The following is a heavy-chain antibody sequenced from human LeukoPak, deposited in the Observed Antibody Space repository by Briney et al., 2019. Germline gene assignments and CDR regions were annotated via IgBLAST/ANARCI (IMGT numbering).Heavy chain of an antibody. V-gene: IGHV2-5*01. D-gene: IGHD3-9*01. CDR1: GFSLSTSGVG. J-gene: IGHJ5*02. CDR3: AHSPRLRNSRINWFDP. Sequence: ESGPTLVKPTQTLTLTCTFSGFSLSTSGVGVGWIRQPPGKALEWLALIYWNDDKRYSPSLKSRLTITKDTSKNQVVLTMTNMDPVDTATYYCAHSPRLRNSRINWFDPWGQGTLVTVSS. CDR2: IYWNDDK.